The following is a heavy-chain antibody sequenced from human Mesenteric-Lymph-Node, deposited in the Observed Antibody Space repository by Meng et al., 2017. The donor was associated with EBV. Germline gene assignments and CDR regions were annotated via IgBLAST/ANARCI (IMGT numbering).Heavy chain of an antibody. J-gene: IGHJ4*02. Sequence: QVQLVQSGSELREPGASVKVSCKAFGSTFTNYAMNWVRQPPGQGLEWMGWINTNTGNPTYAQGFTGRFVFSLDASVSTALLEISSLKAEDTAVYYCARGLGGHSLWGQGTLVTVSS. CDR2: INTNTGNP. CDR1: GSTFTNYA. V-gene: IGHV7-4-1*02. CDR3: ARGLGGHSL. D-gene: IGHD4-23*01.